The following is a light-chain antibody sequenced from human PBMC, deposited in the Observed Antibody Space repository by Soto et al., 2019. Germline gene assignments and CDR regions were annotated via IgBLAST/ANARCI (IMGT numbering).Light chain of an antibody. CDR1: QTISNS. J-gene: IGKJ2*01. Sequence: DIQMTQSPSSLSASVGDRVTITCRASQTISNSLNWYQQKPGKAPNLLIYGASRLQSGVPSRFSGSGYGTDFTLAISSLKPEDFATFYCQQSYSMPRTFGQGTKLESK. V-gene: IGKV1-39*01. CDR2: GAS. CDR3: QQSYSMPRT.